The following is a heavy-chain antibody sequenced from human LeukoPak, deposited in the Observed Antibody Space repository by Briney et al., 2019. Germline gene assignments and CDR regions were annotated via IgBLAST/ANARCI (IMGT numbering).Heavy chain of an antibody. CDR3: ARDSGYYGSGPQFDY. D-gene: IGHD3-10*01. CDR1: GYSISSGYY. J-gene: IGHJ4*02. CDR2: IYHSGST. Sequence: SETLSLTCTVSGYSISSGYYWGWIRQPPGKGLEWIGSIYHSGSTYYNPSLKSRVTISVDTSKNQFSLKLSPVTAADTAVYYCARDSGYYGSGPQFDYWGQGTLVTVSS. V-gene: IGHV4-38-2*02.